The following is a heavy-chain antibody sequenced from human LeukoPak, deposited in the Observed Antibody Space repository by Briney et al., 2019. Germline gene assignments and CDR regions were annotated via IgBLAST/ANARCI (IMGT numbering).Heavy chain of an antibody. D-gene: IGHD3-3*01. CDR1: GFTFSSYS. CDR2: ISSSSSYI. Sequence: GGSLRLSCAASGFTFSSYSTNWVRQAPGKGLEWVSSISSSSSYIYYADSVKGRFTISRDNAKNSLYLQMNSLRAEDTAVYYCARAHPRITIFGVVIHGMDVWGQGTTVTVSS. V-gene: IGHV3-21*01. J-gene: IGHJ6*02. CDR3: ARAHPRITIFGVVIHGMDV.